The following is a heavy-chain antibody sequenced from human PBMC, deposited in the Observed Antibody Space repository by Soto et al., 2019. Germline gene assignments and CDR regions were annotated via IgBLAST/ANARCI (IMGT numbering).Heavy chain of an antibody. D-gene: IGHD3-22*01. CDR3: TTVWYYFDSSGFPPLDY. Sequence: GGSLRLSCAVSGVIFNNARMNWVRQAPGKGLEWVGRIKTKADGGTIDYAAPVKGRFTISRDDSKNTLYLQMNSLIIEDTAVYYCTTVWYYFDSSGFPPLDYWGQGTLVT. J-gene: IGHJ4*02. CDR1: GVIFNNAR. V-gene: IGHV3-15*07. CDR2: IKTKADGGTI.